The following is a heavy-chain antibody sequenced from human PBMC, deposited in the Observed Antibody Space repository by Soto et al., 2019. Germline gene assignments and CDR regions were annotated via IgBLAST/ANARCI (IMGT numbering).Heavy chain of an antibody. J-gene: IGHJ4*02. V-gene: IGHV3-15*07. CDR3: TPEGGYSGSYWGLGY. CDR1: GFTLSEAW. D-gene: IGHD1-26*01. Sequence: EVQLVESGGGLVKPGESLRLSCAVSGFTLSEAWMNWVRQAPGKGLEWVGRSKIKRDGGTAEYAPSVKGRFSISRGDSKNTLYLQVNSLEIEDTAVYYCTPEGGYSGSYWGLGYWGQGTLVNVSS. CDR2: SKIKRDGGTA.